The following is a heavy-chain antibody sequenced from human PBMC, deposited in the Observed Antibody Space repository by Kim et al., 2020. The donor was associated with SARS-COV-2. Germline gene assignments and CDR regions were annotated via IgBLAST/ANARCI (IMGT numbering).Heavy chain of an antibody. D-gene: IGHD3-10*01. J-gene: IGHJ4*02. Sequence: GGSLRLSCAASGFTFSSYWMHWVRQAPGKGLVWVSRINSDGSSTSYADSVKGRFTISRDNAKNTLYLQMNSLRAEDTAVYYCARGGLEWFGETHPDYWGQGTLVTVSS. CDR2: INSDGSST. CDR1: GFTFSSYW. CDR3: ARGGLEWFGETHPDY. V-gene: IGHV3-74*01.